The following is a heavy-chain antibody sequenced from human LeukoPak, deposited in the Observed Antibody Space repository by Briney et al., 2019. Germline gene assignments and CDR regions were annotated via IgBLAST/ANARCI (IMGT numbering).Heavy chain of an antibody. CDR3: AKDQVVPFDY. D-gene: IGHD2-2*01. CDR1: GFTLSSYA. V-gene: IGHV3-23*01. J-gene: IGHJ4*02. CDR2: ISGSDTTT. Sequence: PGGSLRLSCAASGFTLSSYAMSWVRQGPGKGLEWVSYISGSDTTTHYADSVKGRFTISRDNSKNTLYLQMNSLRAEDTAVYFCAKDQVVPFDYWGQGTLVTVSS.